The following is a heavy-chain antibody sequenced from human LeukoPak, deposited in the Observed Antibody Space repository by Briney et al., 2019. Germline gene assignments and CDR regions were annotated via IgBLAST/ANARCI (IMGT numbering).Heavy chain of an antibody. CDR3: ARDLFVVAFDY. CDR2: ISAHNGNI. D-gene: IGHD2-15*01. Sequence: ASVKVSCRTSGYTFTDYYIHWVRQAPGQGLEWMGWISAHNGNIKYAQNLQGRVTMTTDTSTSTAYMELRSLRSDDTAVYYCARDLFVVAFDYWGQGTLVTVSS. CDR1: GYTFTDYY. V-gene: IGHV1-18*04. J-gene: IGHJ4*02.